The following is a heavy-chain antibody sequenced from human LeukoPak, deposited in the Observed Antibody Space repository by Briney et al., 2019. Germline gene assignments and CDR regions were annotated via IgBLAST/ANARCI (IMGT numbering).Heavy chain of an antibody. CDR3: ARSPKNVAYNSGLDYFDF. J-gene: IGHJ4*02. Sequence: GESLKISCKGSGYSFTSYWIGWVHQMPGKGLEWMGIIYPGDSDTRYSPSFQGQVTISADKSISTAYLQWSSLKASDTAMFYCARSPKNVAYNSGLDYFDFWGQGTLVTVSS. D-gene: IGHD5-12*01. V-gene: IGHV5-51*07. CDR2: IYPGDSDT. CDR1: GYSFTSYW.